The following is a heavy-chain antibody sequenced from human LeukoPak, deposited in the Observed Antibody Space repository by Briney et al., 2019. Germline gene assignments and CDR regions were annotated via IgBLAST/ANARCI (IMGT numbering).Heavy chain of an antibody. CDR2: INHSGST. V-gene: IGHV4-34*01. Sequence: SETLSLTCAVYGGSFSGYYWSWIRQPPGKGLEWIGEINHSGSTNYNPSLKSRVTISVDTSKNQFSLSLSSVTAADTAVYYCARRPSYSSGWFWGQGTLVTVSS. J-gene: IGHJ4*02. CDR3: ARRPSYSSGWF. CDR1: GGSFSGYY. D-gene: IGHD6-19*01.